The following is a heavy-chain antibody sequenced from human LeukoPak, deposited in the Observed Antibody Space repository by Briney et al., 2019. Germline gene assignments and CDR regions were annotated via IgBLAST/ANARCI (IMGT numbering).Heavy chain of an antibody. CDR3: AKGYYYGLGSLDFDY. CDR2: IIGSGGST. J-gene: IGHJ4*02. V-gene: IGHV3-23*01. Sequence: PRGSLRLSCAASGFTFRRYAMSWVRQAPGKGLEWVSDIIGSGGSTYYADSVRGGFTTSRDNSKNTLYLQMNSLRAEDTAVYYCAKGYYYGLGSLDFDYWGQGTLVTVSS. D-gene: IGHD3-10*01. CDR1: GFTFRRYA.